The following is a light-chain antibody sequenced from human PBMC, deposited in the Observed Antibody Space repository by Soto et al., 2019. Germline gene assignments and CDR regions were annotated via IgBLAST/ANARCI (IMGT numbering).Light chain of an antibody. Sequence: QSALTQPASVSGSPGQSITISCTGTSSDVGGYNFVSWYQQYPGKAPKLMIYDVNIRPSGVSTRFSGSKSGNTASLTISGLQAEDEADYYCNSYTTSVIPHYVFGTGTKVTVL. CDR3: NSYTTSVIPHYV. CDR1: SSDVGGYNF. J-gene: IGLJ1*01. CDR2: DVN. V-gene: IGLV2-14*01.